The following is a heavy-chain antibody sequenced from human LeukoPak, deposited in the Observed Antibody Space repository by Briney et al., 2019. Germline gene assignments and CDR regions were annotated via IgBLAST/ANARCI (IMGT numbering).Heavy chain of an antibody. V-gene: IGHV1-18*04. CDR3: ARAARRRDNWFDP. CDR2: ISAYNGNT. J-gene: IGHJ5*02. Sequence: ASVTVSCKASGYTFTSYGISWVRQAPGQGLEWMGWISAYNGNTNYAQKLQGRGTMTTDTSTSTAYMELRSRRSDDTAVYYCARAARRRDNWFDPWGQGTLVTVSS. CDR1: GYTFTSYG.